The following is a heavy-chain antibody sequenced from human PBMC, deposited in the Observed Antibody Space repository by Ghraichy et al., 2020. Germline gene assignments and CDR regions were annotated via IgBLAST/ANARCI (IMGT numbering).Heavy chain of an antibody. V-gene: IGHV3-21*01. CDR1: GFTFSSYS. CDR2: ISSSSSYI. CDR3: ARGAAPLIAAADYYYYYGMDV. J-gene: IGHJ6*02. D-gene: IGHD6-13*01. Sequence: GGSLRLSCAASGFTFSSYSMNWVRQAPGKGLEWVSSISSSSSYIYYADSVKGRFTISRDNAKNSLYLQMNSLRAEDTAVYYCARGAAPLIAAADYYYYYGMDVWGQGTTVTVSS.